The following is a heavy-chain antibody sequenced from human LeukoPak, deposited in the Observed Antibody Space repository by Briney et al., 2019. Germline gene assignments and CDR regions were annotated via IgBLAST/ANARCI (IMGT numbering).Heavy chain of an antibody. CDR2: ISYDGSNK. D-gene: IGHD4-17*01. V-gene: IGHV3-30-3*01. CDR1: GFTFSSYA. Sequence: PGGSLRLSCAASGFTFSSYAMHWVRQAPGKGLEWVAVISYDGSNKYFADSVKGRFTISRDTSKNTLYLQMNSLRAEDTAVYYCTTDRDYEADYWGQGTLVTVSS. J-gene: IGHJ4*02. CDR3: TTDRDYEADY.